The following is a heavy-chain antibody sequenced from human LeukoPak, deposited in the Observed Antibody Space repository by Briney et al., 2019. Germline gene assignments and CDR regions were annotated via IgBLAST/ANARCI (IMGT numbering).Heavy chain of an antibody. CDR1: GGSFSSYY. V-gene: IGHV4-59*01. CDR2: IYYSGST. Sequence: PSETLSLTCAVYGGSFSSYYWSWIRQPPGKGLEWIGYIYYSGSTNYNPSLKSRVTISVDTSKNQFSLKLSSVTAADTAVYYCARTQEQWLVGYYYYYMDVWGKGTTVTISS. D-gene: IGHD6-19*01. CDR3: ARTQEQWLVGYYYYYMDV. J-gene: IGHJ6*03.